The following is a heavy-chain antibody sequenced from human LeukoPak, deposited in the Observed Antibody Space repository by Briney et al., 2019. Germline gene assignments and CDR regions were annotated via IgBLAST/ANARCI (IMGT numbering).Heavy chain of an antibody. J-gene: IGHJ2*01. Sequence: SETLSLTCTVSGGSISSGGYYWSWIRQHPGKGLEWIGYIYYSGSTYYNPSLKSRVTISVDTSKNQFSLKLSSVTAADTAVYYWARGYKWNRVWYFDLLGRGTLVTVSS. CDR3: ARGYKWNRVWYFDL. CDR1: GGSISSGGYY. D-gene: IGHD1-20*01. V-gene: IGHV4-31*03. CDR2: IYYSGST.